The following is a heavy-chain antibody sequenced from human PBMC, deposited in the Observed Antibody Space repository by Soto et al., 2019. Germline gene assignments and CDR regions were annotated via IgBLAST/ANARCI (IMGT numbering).Heavy chain of an antibody. D-gene: IGHD3-10*01. CDR1: VFTFSDHY. CDR3: ARGGAYYYGSGSYPDYYYYGMDV. J-gene: IGHJ6*02. Sequence: PGGSLRLSCAASVFTFSDHYMDWVRQAPGKGLEWGGRTRNKANSYTTEYAASVKGRFTISRDDSKNSLYLQMNSLKTEDTAVYYCARGGAYYYGSGSYPDYYYYGMDVWGQGTTVTVSS. V-gene: IGHV3-72*01. CDR2: TRNKANSYTT.